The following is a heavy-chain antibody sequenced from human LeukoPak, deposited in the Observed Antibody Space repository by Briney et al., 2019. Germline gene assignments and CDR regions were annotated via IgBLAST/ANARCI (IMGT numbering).Heavy chain of an antibody. D-gene: IGHD2-2*01. J-gene: IGHJ4*02. V-gene: IGHV1-2*02. CDR3: ARERCSTTSCSDPFDY. CDR1: GGTFSSYA. CDR2: INPNSGAT. Sequence: ASVKVSCKASGGTFSSYAISWVRQAPGQGLEWMGWINPNSGATNYAQKFQGRVTMTRDTSINTAYMELSRLRSDDTAVYYCARERCSTTSCSDPFDYWGQGTLVTVSS.